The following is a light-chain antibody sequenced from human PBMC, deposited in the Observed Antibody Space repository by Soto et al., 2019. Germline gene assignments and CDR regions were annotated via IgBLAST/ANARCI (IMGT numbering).Light chain of an antibody. J-gene: IGKJ4*01. Sequence: EIVMTQSPGTLSVSPGERATLSCRASQSVGTNLAWYQQKPGQAPRLLIYDASTRATGIPATFSGSGSGTEFTLTISSLQSEDFTVYYCQQYNNWPPAFGGGTKLEIK. CDR3: QQYNNWPPA. CDR1: QSVGTN. CDR2: DAS. V-gene: IGKV3-15*01.